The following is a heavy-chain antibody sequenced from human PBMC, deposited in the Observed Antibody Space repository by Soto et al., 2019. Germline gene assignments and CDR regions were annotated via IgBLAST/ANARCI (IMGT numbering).Heavy chain of an antibody. Sequence: SETKSLTCTVSDGYIGSYYVSWIRQPPGKGLEWIGYIYYSGSTNYNPSLKSRVTISVDTSKNQFSLKLSSVTAADTAVYYCAGPTVTFDYWGQGTLVTVSS. J-gene: IGHJ4*02. V-gene: IGHV4-59*08. CDR3: AGPTVTFDY. CDR2: IYYSGST. D-gene: IGHD4-17*01. CDR1: DGYIGSYY.